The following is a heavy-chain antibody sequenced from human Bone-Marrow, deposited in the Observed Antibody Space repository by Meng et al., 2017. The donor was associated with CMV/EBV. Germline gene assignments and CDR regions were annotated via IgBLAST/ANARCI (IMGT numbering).Heavy chain of an antibody. Sequence: LSCEASGFTFGSYGMHWVRQAPGKGLEWVAIIWYDGSNKYYADSVKGRFTISRDNSKNTLYLQMNSLRAEDTAVYYCAKGRYYFDYWGQGPLVTVSS. CDR2: IWYDGSNK. CDR1: GFTFGSYG. CDR3: AKGRYYFDY. J-gene: IGHJ4*02. V-gene: IGHV3-33*06.